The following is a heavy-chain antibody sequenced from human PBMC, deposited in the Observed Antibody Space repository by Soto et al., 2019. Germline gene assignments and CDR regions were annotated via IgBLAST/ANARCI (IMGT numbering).Heavy chain of an antibody. CDR2: INPSGGST. CDR3: ARVSGMDDAFDI. D-gene: IGHD1-20*01. V-gene: IGHV1-46*01. Sequence: QVQLVQSGAEVKKPGASVKVSCKAYGYTFTSYYMHWVRQAPGQGLEWMGIINPSGGSTSYAQKFQGRVTMTRDTSTSTVYMELSSLRSEDTAVYYCARVSGMDDAFDIWGQGTMVTVSS. CDR1: GYTFTSYY. J-gene: IGHJ3*02.